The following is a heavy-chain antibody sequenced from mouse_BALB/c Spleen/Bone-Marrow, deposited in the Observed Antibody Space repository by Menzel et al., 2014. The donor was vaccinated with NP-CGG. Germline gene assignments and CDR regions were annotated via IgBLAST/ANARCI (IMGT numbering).Heavy chain of an antibody. V-gene: IGHV5-12-1*01. CDR2: ISIGGGST. D-gene: IGHD1-1*01. Sequence: EVMLVESGGGLVKPGGSLKLSCAASGFAFSSYDMSWVRQTPEKWLEWVAYISIGGGSTYYPDTVKGRFTISRDNAKNTLYLQMSSLKSEDTAMYYCARHRQLTTANWGQGTLVTVSA. CDR3: ARHRQLTTAN. J-gene: IGHJ3*01. CDR1: GFAFSSYD.